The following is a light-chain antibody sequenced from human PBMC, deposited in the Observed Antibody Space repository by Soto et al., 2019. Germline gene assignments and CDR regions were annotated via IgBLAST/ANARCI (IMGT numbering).Light chain of an antibody. CDR2: EAS. CDR1: SSDVGPFKL. V-gene: IGLV2-23*01. Sequence: QSALTQPASVSGSPGQSITISCSGASSDVGPFKLVAWYQQHPDKAPKLIIHEASKRPSGVSSRFSGSQSGTTASLTISGLQAEDEADYYCCAYAASDLIFGGATKLTVL. J-gene: IGLJ2*01. CDR3: CAYAASDLI.